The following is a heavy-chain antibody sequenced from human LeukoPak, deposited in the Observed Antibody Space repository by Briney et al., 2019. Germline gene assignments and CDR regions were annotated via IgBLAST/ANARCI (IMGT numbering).Heavy chain of an antibody. CDR3: AKVYYYDSSGPPY. Sequence: GGSLRLSCAASGFTFSSYAMTWVRQAPGKGLEWVSGISGSGGSTYYADSVKGRFTISRDNSKNTLYLQMNSLRAEDTAVYYCAKVYYYDSSGPPYWGQGTLVTVSS. J-gene: IGHJ4*02. CDR2: ISGSGGST. D-gene: IGHD3-22*01. V-gene: IGHV3-23*01. CDR1: GFTFSSYA.